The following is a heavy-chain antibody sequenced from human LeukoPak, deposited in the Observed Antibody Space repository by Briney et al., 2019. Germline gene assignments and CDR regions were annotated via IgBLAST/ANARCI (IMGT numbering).Heavy chain of an antibody. Sequence: SETLSLTCGVSGGSITTTNYWSWVRQSPGRGLEWIGEISLSGYTGFNPSLRGRVTMSLDEYKNHLSLTLTSVTAADTAIYYCSRESGPYSPFGHWGQGILVTV. CDR2: ISLSGYT. D-gene: IGHD1-26*01. CDR3: SRESGPYSPFGH. CDR1: GGSITTTNY. V-gene: IGHV4-4*02. J-gene: IGHJ4*02.